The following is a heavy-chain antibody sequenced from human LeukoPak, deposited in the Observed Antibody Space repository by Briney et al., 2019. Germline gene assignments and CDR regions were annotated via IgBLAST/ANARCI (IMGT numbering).Heavy chain of an antibody. CDR2: IRSKAYGGTT. CDR3: TRSLTTGLREGYYFDY. CDR1: GFTFGDYA. J-gene: IGHJ4*02. Sequence: GGSLRLSCTASGFTFGDYAMSWVRQAPGKGLEWVGFIRSKAYGGTTEYAASVKGRFTISRDDSKGIAYLQMNSLKTEDTAVYYCTRSLTTGLREGYYFDYWGQGTLVTVSS. D-gene: IGHD4-17*01. V-gene: IGHV3-49*04.